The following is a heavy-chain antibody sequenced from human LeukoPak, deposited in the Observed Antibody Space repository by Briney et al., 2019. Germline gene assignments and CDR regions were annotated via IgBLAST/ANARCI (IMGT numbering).Heavy chain of an antibody. CDR1: GVSISSYY. CDR2: IYYSGST. Sequence: SETLSLTCTVSGVSISSYYWSWMRQPPGKGREGRRDIYYSGSTKYNPSLKSRVTISVDTSKNQFSLKLRSVTAADTAVYYCARDGGGSYYRDPEYFDYWGQGTLVTVSS. D-gene: IGHD1-26*01. CDR3: ARDGGGSYYRDPEYFDY. J-gene: IGHJ4*02. V-gene: IGHV4-59*01.